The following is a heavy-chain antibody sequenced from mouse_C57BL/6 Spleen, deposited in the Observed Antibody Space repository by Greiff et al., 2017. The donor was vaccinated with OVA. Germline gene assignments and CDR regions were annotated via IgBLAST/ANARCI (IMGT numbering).Heavy chain of an antibody. CDR1: GYTFTSYW. Sequence: QVQLQQPGAELVRPGSSVKLSCKASGYTFTSYWMHWVKQRPIQGLEWIGNIDPSDSETHYNQKFKDKATLTVDKSSSTAYMQLSSLTSEDSAVYHCARWGYGRGDAMDYWGQGTSVTVSS. D-gene: IGHD1-1*01. J-gene: IGHJ4*01. CDR3: ARWGYGRGDAMDY. CDR2: IDPSDSET. V-gene: IGHV1-52*01.